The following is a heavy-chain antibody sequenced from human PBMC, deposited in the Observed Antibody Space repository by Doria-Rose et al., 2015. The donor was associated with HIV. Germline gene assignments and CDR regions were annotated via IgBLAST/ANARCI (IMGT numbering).Heavy chain of an antibody. CDR3: ASLYSSSPYYFDY. Sequence: SWIRQPAGKGLEWIGRIYISGSTNYNPSLKSRVTISIDTSKNQFSLKLRSVTAADTAVYYCASLYSSSPYYFDYWGQGTLVTVSS. CDR2: IYISGST. V-gene: IGHV4-61*02. D-gene: IGHD6-13*01. J-gene: IGHJ4*02.